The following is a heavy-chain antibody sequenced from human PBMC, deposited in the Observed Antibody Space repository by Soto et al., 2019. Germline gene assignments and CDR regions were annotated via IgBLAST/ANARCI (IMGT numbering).Heavy chain of an antibody. Sequence: ASVKVSCKASGYTFTSYYMHWVRQAPGQGLEWMGWISAYNGNTNYAQKPQGRVTMTTDTSTSTAYMELRSLRSDDTAVYYCARQDYDDYWGQGTLVTVSS. CDR1: GYTFTSYY. CDR3: ARQDYDDY. CDR2: ISAYNGNT. V-gene: IGHV1-18*04. D-gene: IGHD3-22*01. J-gene: IGHJ4*02.